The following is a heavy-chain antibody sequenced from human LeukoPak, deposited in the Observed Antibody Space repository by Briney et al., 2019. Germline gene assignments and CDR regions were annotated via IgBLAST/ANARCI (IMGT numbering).Heavy chain of an antibody. CDR1: GGSISSYY. V-gene: IGHV4-59*08. CDR2: IYYSGST. Sequence: SEILSLTCTVSGGSISSYYWSWIRQPPGKGLEWIGYIYYSGSTNYNPSLKSRVTISVDTSKNQFSLKLSSVTAADTAVYYCARHFSPSAPVDYWGQGTLVTVSS. D-gene: IGHD3-3*02. J-gene: IGHJ4*02. CDR3: ARHFSPSAPVDY.